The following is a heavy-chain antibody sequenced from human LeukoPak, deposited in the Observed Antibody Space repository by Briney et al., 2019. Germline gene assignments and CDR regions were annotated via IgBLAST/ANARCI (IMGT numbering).Heavy chain of an antibody. CDR3: AREDASNYYDSSGPNVRPYYFDY. CDR2: IYDSGST. J-gene: IGHJ4*02. V-gene: IGHV4-61*01. CDR1: GVSVSSGSYY. Sequence: KASETLSLTCTVSGVSVSSGSYYWSWIRQPPGKGLEWIGYIYDSGSTNYNPSLKSRVTISVDTSKNQFSLKLSSVTAADTAVYYCAREDASNYYDSSGPNVRPYYFDYWGQGTLVTVSS. D-gene: IGHD3-22*01.